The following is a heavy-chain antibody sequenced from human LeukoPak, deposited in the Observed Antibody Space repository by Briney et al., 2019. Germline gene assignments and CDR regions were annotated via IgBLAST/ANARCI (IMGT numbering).Heavy chain of an antibody. CDR2: ISYLSSHV. D-gene: IGHD3-16*01. J-gene: IGHJ4*02. V-gene: IGHV3-21*01. Sequence: PGGSLRLSCSASGFTFSDYDMNWVRQALGKGLEWVSSISYLSSHVYYGDSVKGRFSISRDNAKNSLYLQMNSLGAEDTAIYYCGRAFPPLRTSSAGDLWGQGILVTVSS. CDR1: GFTFSDYD. CDR3: GRAFPPLRTSSAGDL.